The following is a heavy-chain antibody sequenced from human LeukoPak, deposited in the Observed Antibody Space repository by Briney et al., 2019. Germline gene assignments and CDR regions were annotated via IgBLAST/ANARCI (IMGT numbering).Heavy chain of an antibody. Sequence: SETLSLTCTVSGGSISSYYWSWIRQPPGKGLEWIGCIYYSGSTNYNPSLKSRVTISVDTSKNQFSLKLSSVTAADTAVYYCAGAGSSGYSSSWYHNWFDPWGQGTLVTVSS. CDR3: AGAGSSGYSSSWYHNWFDP. CDR1: GGSISSYY. D-gene: IGHD6-13*01. V-gene: IGHV4-59*08. J-gene: IGHJ5*02. CDR2: IYYSGST.